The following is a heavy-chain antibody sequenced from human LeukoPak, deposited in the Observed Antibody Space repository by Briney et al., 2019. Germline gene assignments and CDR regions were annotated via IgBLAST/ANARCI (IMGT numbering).Heavy chain of an antibody. CDR3: ARVNNYYDSSGYSDAFDI. Sequence: PSETLSLTCTVSGGSISSSSYYWGWIRQPPGKGLEWIGSIYYSGSTYYNPSLKSRVTISVDTSKNQFSLKLSSVTAADTAVYYCARVNNYYDSSGYSDAFDIWGQGTMVTVSS. V-gene: IGHV4-39*07. D-gene: IGHD3-22*01. CDR1: GGSISSSSYY. J-gene: IGHJ3*02. CDR2: IYYSGST.